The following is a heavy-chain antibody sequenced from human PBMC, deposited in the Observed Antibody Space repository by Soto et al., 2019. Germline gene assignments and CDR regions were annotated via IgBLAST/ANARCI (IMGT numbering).Heavy chain of an antibody. CDR2: ISSDGEKS. Sequence: PGGSLRLSCSASGFTFSGDAVHWVRQAPGKGLEYVSGISSDGEKSYYADSVKGSFTIFRDNSKNTLHLQMSSLRPEDTAMYYCVVRGSAFDIWGQGTMVTVSS. V-gene: IGHV3-64D*08. CDR1: GFTFSGDA. D-gene: IGHD3-10*01. CDR3: VVRGSAFDI. J-gene: IGHJ3*02.